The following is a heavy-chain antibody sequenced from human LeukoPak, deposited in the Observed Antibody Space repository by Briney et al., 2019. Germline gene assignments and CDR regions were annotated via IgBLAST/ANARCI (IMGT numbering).Heavy chain of an antibody. V-gene: IGHV3-53*01. CDR3: ARALRITMIGDY. Sequence: GGSLRLSCAASGFTVSSNYMSWVRQGPGKGLECVSVISNDGDTYYADSVKGRFTISRDTSKNTVSLQMNSLRAEDTAVYYCARALRITMIGDYWGQGTLVTVSS. D-gene: IGHD3-22*01. J-gene: IGHJ4*02. CDR2: ISNDGDT. CDR1: GFTVSSNY.